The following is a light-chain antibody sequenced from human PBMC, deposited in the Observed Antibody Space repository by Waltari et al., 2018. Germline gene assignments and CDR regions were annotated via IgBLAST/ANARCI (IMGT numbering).Light chain of an antibody. CDR1: QNVRSF. CDR2: DIS. J-gene: IGKJ2*01. Sequence: EIVLTQSPVTLSLSPGERATLFCRASQNVRSFLMWYQQKPGQAPRLLIHDISNRATGVPGRFGGGGNGTDFTLTISRLEPEDFAVYYCQQYGSSPPYTFGQGTKLEIK. CDR3: QQYGSSPPYT. V-gene: IGKV3-20*01.